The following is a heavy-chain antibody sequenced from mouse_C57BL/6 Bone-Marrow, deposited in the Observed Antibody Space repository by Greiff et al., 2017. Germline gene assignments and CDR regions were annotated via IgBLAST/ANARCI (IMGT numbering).Heavy chain of an antibody. J-gene: IGHJ3*01. D-gene: IGHD2-4*01. CDR3: ARNMITTRAWFAY. Sequence: QVQLQQSGPGLVQPSQSLSITCTVSGFSLTSYGVHWVRQSPGKGLEWLGVIWSGGSTDYNAAFISRLSISKDNSKSQVFFKMNSLQADDTAIYYCARNMITTRAWFAYWGQGTLVTVSA. CDR2: IWSGGST. V-gene: IGHV2-2*01. CDR1: GFSLTSYG.